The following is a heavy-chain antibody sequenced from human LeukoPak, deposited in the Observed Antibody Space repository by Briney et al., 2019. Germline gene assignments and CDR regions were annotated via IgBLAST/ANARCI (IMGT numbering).Heavy chain of an antibody. CDR2: ISGSGGST. CDR1: GFTFNTYT. Sequence: PGGSLRLSCAASGFTFNTYTMNWVRQAPGKGLEWVSAISGSGGSTYYADSVKGRFTISRDNSKNTLYLQMNSLRAEDTAVYYCAKETRYSSSWYDYWGQGTLVTVSS. J-gene: IGHJ4*02. V-gene: IGHV3-23*01. D-gene: IGHD6-13*01. CDR3: AKETRYSSSWYDY.